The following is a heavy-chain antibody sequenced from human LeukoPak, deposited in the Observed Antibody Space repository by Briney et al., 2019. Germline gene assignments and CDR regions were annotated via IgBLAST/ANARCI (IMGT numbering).Heavy chain of an antibody. J-gene: IGHJ4*02. V-gene: IGHV3-53*01. D-gene: IGHD2-2*01. CDR3: AREGGGMGVVVSPNTRFDS. Sequence: GGSLRLSCAASGFTVSSNYMSWVRQAPGKGLEWVSVIYSGGSTYYADSVKGRFTISRDNSKNTLYLQMNSLRAEDTAVYYCAREGGGMGVVVSPNTRFDSWGQGTLVTVSS. CDR2: IYSGGST. CDR1: GFTVSSNY.